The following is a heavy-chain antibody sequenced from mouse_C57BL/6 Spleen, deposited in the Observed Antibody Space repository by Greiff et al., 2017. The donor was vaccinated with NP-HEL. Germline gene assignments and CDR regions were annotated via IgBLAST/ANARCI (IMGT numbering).Heavy chain of an antibody. CDR3: ARETTVVAWFAY. CDR2: IHPNSGST. D-gene: IGHD1-1*01. Sequence: QVQLQQPGAELVKPGASVKLSCKASGYTFTSYWMHWVKQRPGQGLEWIGMIHPNSGSTNYNEKFKSKATLTVDKSSSTAYMQLSSLTSEDSAVYYCARETTVVAWFAYWGQGTLVTVSA. J-gene: IGHJ3*01. V-gene: IGHV1-64*01. CDR1: GYTFTSYW.